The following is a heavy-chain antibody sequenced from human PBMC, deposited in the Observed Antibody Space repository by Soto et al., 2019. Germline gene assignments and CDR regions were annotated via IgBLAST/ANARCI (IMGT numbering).Heavy chain of an antibody. Sequence: SVKGSCKVSGYTLTELSMHWVRQAPGKGLEWMGGFDPEDGETIYAQKFQGRVTMTEDTSTDTAYMELSSLRSDDTAVYYCAKDNSYYAMDVWGQGTTVTVSS. CDR3: AKDNSYYAMDV. CDR1: GYTLTELS. CDR2: FDPEDGET. V-gene: IGHV1-24*01. J-gene: IGHJ6*02.